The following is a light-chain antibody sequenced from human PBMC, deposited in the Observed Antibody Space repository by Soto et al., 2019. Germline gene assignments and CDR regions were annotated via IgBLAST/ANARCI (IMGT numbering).Light chain of an antibody. CDR1: QGISSY. CDR2: AAS. J-gene: IGKJ1*01. V-gene: IGKV1-9*01. CDR3: QQYKSCPWT. Sequence: IQLTQPPSSLSASVGDRVTITCRASQGISSYLGWNQQKPGKAPNLLIYAASTLHSGVPSRFSGGGSGTEFTLTFSSLQSEEFAVYYCQQYKSCPWTFGQGTKVDI.